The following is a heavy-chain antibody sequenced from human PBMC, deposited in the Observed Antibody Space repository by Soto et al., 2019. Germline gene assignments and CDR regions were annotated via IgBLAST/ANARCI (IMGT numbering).Heavy chain of an antibody. CDR3: ARVCGGECHNAFDI. D-gene: IGHD2-21*01. Sequence: SETLSLTCTVSGASFSHFYWSWIRQAPGKGLEWLGYIYYSGSTYYNPSLKSRVTISVDTSKNQFSLKLSSVTAADTAVYYCARVCGGECHNAFDIWGQGTMVTV. V-gene: IGHV4-59*12. J-gene: IGHJ3*02. CDR2: IYYSGST. CDR1: GASFSHFY.